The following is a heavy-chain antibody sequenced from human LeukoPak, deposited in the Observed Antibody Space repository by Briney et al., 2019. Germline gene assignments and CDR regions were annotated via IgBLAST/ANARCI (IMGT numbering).Heavy chain of an antibody. CDR1: GGSISSSSYY. Sequence: ETLSLTCTVSGGSISSSSYYWGWIRQPPGKGLEWIGSIYYSGSTYYNPSLKSQVTISVDTSKNQFSLKLSSVTAADTAVYYCARQGRDVYCSGGSCYYSPGAFDIWGQGTMVTVSS. D-gene: IGHD2-15*01. CDR3: ARQGRDVYCSGGSCYYSPGAFDI. V-gene: IGHV4-39*01. CDR2: IYYSGST. J-gene: IGHJ3*02.